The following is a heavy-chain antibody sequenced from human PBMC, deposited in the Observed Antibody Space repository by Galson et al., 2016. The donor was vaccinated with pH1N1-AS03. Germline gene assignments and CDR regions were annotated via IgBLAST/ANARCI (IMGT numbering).Heavy chain of an antibody. CDR3: ARHRDSRTLSSSFDL. Sequence: QSGAEVKKPGESLKISCQASGYSLASHWIAWVRQTPGKGLEWMGMIDPLDSDARYSPSFQGRVTMSADKSTSTAYLQWSSLKASDTAIYYCARHRDSRTLSSSFDLWGQGTQVTVSS. D-gene: IGHD3-22*01. J-gene: IGHJ4*02. V-gene: IGHV5-51*01. CDR2: IDPLDSDA. CDR1: GYSLASHW.